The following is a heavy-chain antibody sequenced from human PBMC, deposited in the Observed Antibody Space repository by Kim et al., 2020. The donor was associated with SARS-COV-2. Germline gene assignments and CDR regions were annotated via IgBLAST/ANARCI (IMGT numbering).Heavy chain of an antibody. J-gene: IGHJ4*02. Sequence: ASVKVSCKASGYTFSSYGLHWVRQAPGQRLEWMGWINVATGGTKYSQNFQGRVAITRDTSANTAYMEMSSLSSEDTAVYYCAREGRDTNAGSWAYWGQGT. CDR2: INVATGGT. CDR1: GYTFSSYG. D-gene: IGHD3-10*01. CDR3: AREGRDTNAGSWAY. V-gene: IGHV1-3*01.